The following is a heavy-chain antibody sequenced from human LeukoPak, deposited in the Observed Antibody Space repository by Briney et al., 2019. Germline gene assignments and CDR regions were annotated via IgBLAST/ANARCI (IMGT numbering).Heavy chain of an antibody. CDR3: AAGGDQLPHDAFDI. Sequence: SETLSLTCTVSGGSASSGSYYWSWIRQPPGKGLEWIGYIYYSGSTNYNPSLKSRVTISVDTSKNQFSLKLSSVTAADTAVYSCAAGGDQLPHDAFDIWGQGTMVTVSS. D-gene: IGHD2-2*01. CDR1: GGSASSGSYY. J-gene: IGHJ3*02. CDR2: IYYSGST. V-gene: IGHV4-61*01.